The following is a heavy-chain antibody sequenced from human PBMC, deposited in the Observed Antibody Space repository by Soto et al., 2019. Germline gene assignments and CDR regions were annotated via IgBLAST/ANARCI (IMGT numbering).Heavy chain of an antibody. J-gene: IGHJ5*02. CDR3: AKDGGRIVPAARPRWFDP. CDR2: ISGSGGST. CDR1: GFTFSSYA. V-gene: IGHV3-23*01. D-gene: IGHD2-2*02. Sequence: EVQLLESGGGLVQPGGSLRLSCAASGFTFSSYAMSWVRQAPGKGLEWVSAISGSGGSTYYADSVKGRFTIYRDNSKNTLYLQMNSLRAEDTAVYYCAKDGGRIVPAARPRWFDPWGQGTLVTVSS.